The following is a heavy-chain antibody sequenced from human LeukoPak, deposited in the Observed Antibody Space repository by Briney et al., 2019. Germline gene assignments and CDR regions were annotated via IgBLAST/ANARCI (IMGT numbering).Heavy chain of an antibody. CDR3: AKFFPAYTGGDCYPRAGYFDF. V-gene: IGHV3-23*01. CDR1: GFTFSSYA. D-gene: IGHD2-21*02. Sequence: GGSLRLSCAASGFTFSSYAMSWVRQAPGKGLEWVSAISRSGGSTYYADSVKGRFTISRDNSKNTLYLQMNSLRAEDTAVYYCAKFFPAYTGGDCYPRAGYFDFWDQGTLVTVSS. CDR2: ISRSGGST. J-gene: IGHJ4*02.